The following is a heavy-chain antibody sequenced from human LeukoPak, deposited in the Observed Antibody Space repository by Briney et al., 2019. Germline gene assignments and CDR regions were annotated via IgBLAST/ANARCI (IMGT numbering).Heavy chain of an antibody. J-gene: IGHJ4*02. CDR1: GFSVSSNY. CDR3: ARDSTNWGLYFDY. Sequence: GGSLRLSCAASGFSVSSNYMSWIRQAPRKGLEWVSFIKSGGNTYYADSVKGRFTISRDDSKNTVYLQMNSLRAGDTAIYYCARDSTNWGLYFDYWGQGALVTVSS. V-gene: IGHV3-66*01. CDR2: IKSGGNT. D-gene: IGHD7-27*01.